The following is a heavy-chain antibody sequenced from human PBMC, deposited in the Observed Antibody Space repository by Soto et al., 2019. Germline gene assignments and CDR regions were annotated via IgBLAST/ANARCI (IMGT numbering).Heavy chain of an antibody. J-gene: IGHJ4*02. D-gene: IGHD3-16*02. V-gene: IGHV1-8*01. CDR2: MNPNSGNT. CDR3: AGCVWGSYSHTYGY. CDR1: GCTFTSYD. Sequence: ASVKVSCKASGCTFTSYDINWVREATGQGLEWMGWMNPNSGNTGYAQKFQGRVTMTRNTSISTAYMELSSLRSEDTAVYYCAGCVWGSYSHTYGYCCQRPLVPISS.